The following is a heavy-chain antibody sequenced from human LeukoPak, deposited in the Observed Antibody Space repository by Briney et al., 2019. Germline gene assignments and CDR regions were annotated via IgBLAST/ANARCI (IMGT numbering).Heavy chain of an antibody. V-gene: IGHV3-48*02. CDR3: ARDRIAGVTTPHYYYYYGMDV. J-gene: IGHJ6*02. CDR2: ITGSTSTI. Sequence: GGSLRLSCVASGFTFSSYSMNWVRQAPGKGLEWVSYITGSTSTIYYADSVKGRFTISRDNAKNSLYLQMNSLRDEDTAVYYCARDRIAGVTTPHYYYYYGMDVWGQGTTVTVSS. D-gene: IGHD1-26*01. CDR1: GFTFSSYS.